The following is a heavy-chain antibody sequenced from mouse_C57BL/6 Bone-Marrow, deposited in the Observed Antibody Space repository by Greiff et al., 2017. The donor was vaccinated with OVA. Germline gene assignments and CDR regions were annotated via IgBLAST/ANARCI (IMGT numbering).Heavy chain of an antibody. CDR1: GFNIKDYY. D-gene: IGHD1-1*01. J-gene: IGHJ2*01. V-gene: IGHV14-2*01. Sequence: EVKLVESGAELVKPGASVKLSCTASGFNIKDYYMHWVKQRTEQGLEWIGRIDPEDGETKYAPKFQGKATITADTSSNTAYLQLSSLTSEDTAVYYCARRTVGAYYFDYWGQGTTLTVSS. CDR3: ARRTVGAYYFDY. CDR2: IDPEDGET.